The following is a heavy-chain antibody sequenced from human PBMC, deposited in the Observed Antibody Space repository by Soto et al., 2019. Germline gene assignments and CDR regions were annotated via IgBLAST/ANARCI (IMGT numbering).Heavy chain of an antibody. CDR3: ARGVGRSGYYFGVDYFDY. V-gene: IGHV3-33*01. Sequence: XGSLLLSCAASGFTFGSYGMHWVRQAPGKGLEWVAVIWYDGSNKYYADSVKGRFTISRDNSKNTLYLQMNSLRAEDTAVYYCARGVGRSGYYFGVDYFDYWGQGTLVTVSS. CDR2: IWYDGSNK. D-gene: IGHD3-22*01. J-gene: IGHJ4*02. CDR1: GFTFGSYG.